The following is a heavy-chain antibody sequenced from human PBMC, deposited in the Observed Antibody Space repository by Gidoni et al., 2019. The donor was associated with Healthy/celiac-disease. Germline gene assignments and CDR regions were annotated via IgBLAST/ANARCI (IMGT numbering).Heavy chain of an antibody. V-gene: IGHV1-18*01. D-gene: IGHD3-22*01. J-gene: IGHJ4*02. CDR1: GYTFTSYG. CDR3: ARDPGTTTYYYDSSGYYWDY. CDR2: ISAYNGNT. Sequence: QVQLVQSGAEVKKPGASVKVSCKASGYTFTSYGISWVRQAPGQGLEWMGWISAYNGNTNYAQKLQGRVTMTTDTSTSTAYMELRSLRSDDTAVYYCARDPGTTTYYYDSSGYYWDYWGQGTLVTVSS.